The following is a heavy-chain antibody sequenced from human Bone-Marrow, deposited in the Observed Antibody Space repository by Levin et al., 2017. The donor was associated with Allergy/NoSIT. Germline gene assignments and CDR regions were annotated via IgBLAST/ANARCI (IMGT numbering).Heavy chain of an antibody. Sequence: PGGSLRLSCEASGFTFSTYGMHWVRQAPGKGLEWVAVIWYDGSDKYYGDSAKGRFTISRDNSKNTLYLEMNSLRAEDTAVYYCGSEMVRGGINYYGMDVWGQGTTVTVSS. D-gene: IGHD3-10*01. CDR2: IWYDGSDK. CDR3: GSEMVRGGINYYGMDV. V-gene: IGHV3-33*01. CDR1: GFTFSTYG. J-gene: IGHJ6*02.